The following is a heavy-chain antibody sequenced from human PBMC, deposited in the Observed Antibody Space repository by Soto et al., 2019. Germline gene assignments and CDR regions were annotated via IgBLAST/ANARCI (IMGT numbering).Heavy chain of an antibody. V-gene: IGHV3-11*01. CDR1: GFTFGDYE. CDR3: SRSGGWYEADAFDM. Sequence: QVQLVESGGGLVQPGGSLRLSCAASGFTFGDYEMSWIRQAAGKGPEWVSFLSRSGNTIYYADSVKGRFSSSRDNAETSLYLQMESLRVADTATYFCSRSGGWYEADAFDMCGQVTMVTVSA. J-gene: IGHJ3*02. D-gene: IGHD6-19*01. CDR2: LSRSGNTI.